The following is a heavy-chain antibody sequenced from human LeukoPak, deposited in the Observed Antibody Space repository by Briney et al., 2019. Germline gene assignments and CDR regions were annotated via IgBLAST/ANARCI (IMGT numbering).Heavy chain of an antibody. CDR2: IIPILGIA. CDR1: GGTFSSYT. J-gene: IGHJ6*03. D-gene: IGHD1-26*01. Sequence: GASVKVSCKASGGTFSSYTISWVRQAPRQGLEWVGRIIPILGIANYAQKFQGRVTITADKSTSTAYMELSSLRSEDTAVYYCARDPDNPGATSPYYYYYYMDVWGKGTTVTVSS. V-gene: IGHV1-69*04. CDR3: ARDPDNPGATSPYYYYYYMDV.